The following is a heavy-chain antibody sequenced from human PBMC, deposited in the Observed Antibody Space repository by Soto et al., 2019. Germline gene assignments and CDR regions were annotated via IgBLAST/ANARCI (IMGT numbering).Heavy chain of an antibody. CDR3: AKEGQWLVGGGGYFDY. Sequence: EVQLLESGGGLVQPGGSLRLSCAASGFTFSSYAMSWVRQAPGKGLEWVSAISGSGGSTYYADSVKGRFTISRDNSKNTLYLQMNSLRAEDTAVYYCAKEGQWLVGGGGYFDYWGQGTLVTVSS. J-gene: IGHJ4*02. CDR2: ISGSGGST. V-gene: IGHV3-23*01. D-gene: IGHD6-19*01. CDR1: GFTFSSYA.